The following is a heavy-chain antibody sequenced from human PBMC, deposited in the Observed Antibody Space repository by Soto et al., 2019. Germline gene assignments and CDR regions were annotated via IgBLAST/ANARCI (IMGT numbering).Heavy chain of an antibody. CDR3: ARAPLWRGSGSYYFDYYYGMDV. J-gene: IGHJ6*02. Sequence: GGSLRLSCAASGFTFSSYAMHWVRQAPGKGLEWVAVISYDGSNKYYADSVKGRFTISRDNSKNTLYLQMNSLRAEDTAVYYCARAPLWRGSGSYYFDYYYGMDVWGQGTTVTVSS. CDR2: ISYDGSNK. CDR1: GFTFSSYA. D-gene: IGHD3-10*01. V-gene: IGHV3-30-3*01.